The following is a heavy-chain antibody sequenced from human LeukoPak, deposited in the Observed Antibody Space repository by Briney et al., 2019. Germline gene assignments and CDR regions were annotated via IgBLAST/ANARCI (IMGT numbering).Heavy chain of an antibody. Sequence: GGSLRLSCAASGFTFSSYGMHWVRQAPGKGLEWVAVIWYDGSNKYYADSVKGRFTISRDNSKNTLYLQMNSLRAEDTAVYYCARGGDIVATTLNFDYWGQGTLVTVSS. CDR1: GFTFSSYG. CDR3: ARGGDIVATTLNFDY. V-gene: IGHV3-33*01. D-gene: IGHD5-12*01. CDR2: IWYDGSNK. J-gene: IGHJ4*02.